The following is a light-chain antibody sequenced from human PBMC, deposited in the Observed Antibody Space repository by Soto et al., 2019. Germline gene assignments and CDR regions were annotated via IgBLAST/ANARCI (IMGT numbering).Light chain of an antibody. CDR1: QGLSTSY. Sequence: DIVLTQSPGTLSLSPGERATLSCRALQGLSTSYVAWYQQKPGQAPRLLTYVTSSRASGIPDRFSGSGSGTDFTLTISRLEPEDIAVYYCQNYGSSSLTFGGGTKVDIK. V-gene: IGKV3-20*01. CDR3: QNYGSSSLT. CDR2: VTS. J-gene: IGKJ4*01.